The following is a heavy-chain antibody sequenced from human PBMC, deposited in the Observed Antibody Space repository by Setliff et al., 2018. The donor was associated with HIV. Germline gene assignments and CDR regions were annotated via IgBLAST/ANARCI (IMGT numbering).Heavy chain of an antibody. J-gene: IGHJ5*02. V-gene: IGHV4-39*01. CDR2: IFYTGST. D-gene: IGHD2-8*01. Sequence: SETLSLTCSVSGGSISSSTYYWGWIRQPPGKGLEWIGDIFYTGSTYYNPSLKSRVAISVDTSENQFSLKLNSVTAADTAVYYCARRGRDGVFIMFATGFDPWGQGALVTGSS. CDR3: ARRGRDGVFIMFATGFDP. CDR1: GGSISSSTYY.